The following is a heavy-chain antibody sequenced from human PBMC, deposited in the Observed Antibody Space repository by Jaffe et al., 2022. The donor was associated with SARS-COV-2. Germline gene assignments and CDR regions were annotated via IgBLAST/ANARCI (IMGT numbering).Heavy chain of an antibody. CDR3: AREDDSSGWGGVDAFDI. V-gene: IGHV3-74*01. J-gene: IGHJ3*02. CDR1: GFTFSSYW. CDR2: INSDGSST. D-gene: IGHD3-22*01. Sequence: EVQLVESGGGLVQPGGSLRLSCAASGFTFSSYWMHWVRQAPGKGLVWVSRINSDGSSTSYADSVKGRFTISRDNAKNTLYLQMNSLRAEDTAVYYCAREDDSSGWGGVDAFDIWGQGTMVTVSS.